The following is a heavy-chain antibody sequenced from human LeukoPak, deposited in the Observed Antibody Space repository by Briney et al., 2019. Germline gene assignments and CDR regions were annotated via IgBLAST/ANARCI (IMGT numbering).Heavy chain of an antibody. J-gene: IGHJ4*02. Sequence: GGSLRLSCAASGFTFDDYAMHWVRQAPGKGLEWVSAISGSGGSTYYADSVKGRFTMSRDNSKNTLYLQMNSLRAEDTAVYYCAKEVIVGVSFDYWGQGTLVTVSS. CDR1: GFTFDDYA. CDR2: ISGSGGST. V-gene: IGHV3-23*01. CDR3: AKEVIVGVSFDY. D-gene: IGHD1-26*01.